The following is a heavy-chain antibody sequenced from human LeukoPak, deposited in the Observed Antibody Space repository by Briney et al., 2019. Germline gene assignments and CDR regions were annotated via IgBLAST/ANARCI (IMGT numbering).Heavy chain of an antibody. CDR1: GGSISSGDYY. D-gene: IGHD2-2*01. CDR2: IYYSGST. J-gene: IGHJ5*02. CDR3: ARDSHYARPFDP. Sequence: PSQTLSLTCTVSGGSISSGDYYWSWIRQPPGKGLEWIGYIYYSGSTYYNPSLKSRVTISVDTSKNQFSLKPSSVTAADTAVYYCARDSHYARPFDPWGQGTLVTVSS. V-gene: IGHV4-30-4*01.